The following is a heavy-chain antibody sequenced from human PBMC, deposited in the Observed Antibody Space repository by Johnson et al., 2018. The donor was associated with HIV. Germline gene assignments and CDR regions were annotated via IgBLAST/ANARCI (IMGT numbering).Heavy chain of an antibody. CDR1: GFTFSSYA. Sequence: QVQLVESGGGLVQPGGSLRLSCAASGFTFSSYAMHWVRQAPGKGLEWVAVISYDGGDKYYADSVKGRFTISRDNSKSTLYLQMNSLRPEDTAVYYCARELTSGSSMAFDIWGQGTMVTVSS. CDR2: ISYDGGDK. D-gene: IGHD1-26*01. J-gene: IGHJ3*02. V-gene: IGHV3-30*03. CDR3: ARELTSGSSMAFDI.